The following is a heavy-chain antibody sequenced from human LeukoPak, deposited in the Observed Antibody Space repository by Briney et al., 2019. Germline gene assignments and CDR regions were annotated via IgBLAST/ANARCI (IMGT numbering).Heavy chain of an antibody. D-gene: IGHD2-15*01. J-gene: IGHJ4*02. CDR3: ARGGKLLFFDY. Sequence: GGSLRLSCAASGFTFSSYWMHWVRQAPGKGLVWVSRISSAGSSTTYADSVKGRFTISRDNAKNSVYLQMSSLRAEDTAVYYCARGGKLLFFDYWGQGTLVTVSS. V-gene: IGHV3-74*01. CDR1: GFTFSSYW. CDR2: ISSAGSST.